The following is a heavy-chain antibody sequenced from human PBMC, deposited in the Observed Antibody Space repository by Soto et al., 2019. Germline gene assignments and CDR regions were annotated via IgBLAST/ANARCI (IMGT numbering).Heavy chain of an antibody. CDR1: GYTFTSYE. V-gene: IGHV1-8*01. Sequence: QVQLVQSGAEVKKPGASVKVSGKASGYTFTSYEINWVRQATGQGLEWMGWMNPNSGDTGYAQKFQGRATMTRNTSISTAYMELSSLRSEDTAVYYCARGELLGFGDLLRWGQGTLVTVSS. CDR3: ARGELLGFGDLLR. J-gene: IGHJ4*02. CDR2: MNPNSGDT. D-gene: IGHD3-10*01.